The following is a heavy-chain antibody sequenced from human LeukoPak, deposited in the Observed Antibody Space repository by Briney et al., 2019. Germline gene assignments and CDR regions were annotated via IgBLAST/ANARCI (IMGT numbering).Heavy chain of an antibody. J-gene: IGHJ4*02. D-gene: IGHD6-13*01. Sequence: GGSLRLSCAASGFTFSNYVMSWVRQAPGKGLEWVSAISGNGGSTYDADSVKGRFTISRDNYKNTLCLKMSSLRAEDTAVYYCAKASSSSWSYYFEYWGQGTLVTVSS. CDR2: ISGNGGST. V-gene: IGHV3-23*01. CDR1: GFTFSNYV. CDR3: AKASSSSWSYYFEY.